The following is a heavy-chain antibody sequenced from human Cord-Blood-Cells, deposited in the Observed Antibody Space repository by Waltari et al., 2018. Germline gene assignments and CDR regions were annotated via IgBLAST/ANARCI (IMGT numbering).Heavy chain of an antibody. Sequence: QLQLQESGPGLVKPSETLSLTCTVSGGSISSSSYYWGWHRRPPGKGLEWIGSIYYSGSTYYNPSLKSGVTISVDTYKNQFSLKLSSVTAADTAVYYCARRVRFLEWLGDFDYWGQGTLVTVSS. V-gene: IGHV4-39*01. J-gene: IGHJ4*02. CDR1: GGSISSSSYY. D-gene: IGHD3-3*01. CDR3: ARRVRFLEWLGDFDY. CDR2: IYYSGST.